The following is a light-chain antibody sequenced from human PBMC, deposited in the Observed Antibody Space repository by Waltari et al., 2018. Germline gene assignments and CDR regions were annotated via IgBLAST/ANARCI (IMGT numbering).Light chain of an antibody. V-gene: IGLV2-23*01. CDR3: CSYAGSSTLV. J-gene: IGLJ2*01. CDR1: SSDVGNYNL. CDR2: EGS. Sequence: QSALTQPASVSGSPGQSITISCTGTSSDVGNYNLVSWYQQHPGKAPKRMIYEGSKRPSGVSNRFSGSKSGNTASLTISGLQAEDEADYYCCSYAGSSTLVFGGGTKVTVL.